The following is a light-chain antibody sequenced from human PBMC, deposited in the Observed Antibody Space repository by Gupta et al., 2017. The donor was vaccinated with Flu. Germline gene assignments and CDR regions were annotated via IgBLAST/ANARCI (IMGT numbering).Light chain of an antibody. J-gene: IGKJ1*01. CDR3: QQYNNWPCT. CDR2: DAS. CDR1: RSVRSF. V-gene: IGKV3-15*01. Sequence: PATRSVSPGERATLFCRASRSVRSFLAWYQQKPGQAPRLLISDASTRATGIPARFSAGGSGTEFTLTISNLQSEDYAVYYCQQYNNWPCTFGQGTKVEIK.